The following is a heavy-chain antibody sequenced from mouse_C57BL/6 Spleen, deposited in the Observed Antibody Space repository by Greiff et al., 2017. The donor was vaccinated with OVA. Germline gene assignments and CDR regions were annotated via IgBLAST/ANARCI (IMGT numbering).Heavy chain of an antibody. CDR3: TRGVTTRAMDY. V-gene: IGHV14-1*01. D-gene: IGHD2-2*01. CDR1: GFNIKDYY. J-gene: IGHJ4*01. CDR2: IDPEDGDT. Sequence: VQLQQSGAELVRPGASVKLSCTASGFNIKDYYMHWVKQRPEQGLEWIGRIDPEDGDTEYAPKFQGKATVTADTSSNTAYLQLSSLTSEDTAVYYCTRGVTTRAMDYWGQGTSVTVSS.